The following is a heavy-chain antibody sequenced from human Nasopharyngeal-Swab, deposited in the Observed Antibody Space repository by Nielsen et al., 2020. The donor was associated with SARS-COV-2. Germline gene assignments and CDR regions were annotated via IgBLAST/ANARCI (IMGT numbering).Heavy chain of an antibody. CDR3: ARGGGGGYGDYYYYGMDV. D-gene: IGHD1-26*01. V-gene: IGHV3-48*03. CDR2: ISSSGSTI. CDR1: GFTFSSYE. J-gene: IGHJ6*02. Sequence: GESLKISCAASGFTFSSYEMNWVRQAPGKGLEWVSYISSSGSTIYYADSVKGRFTISRDNAKNSLYLQMKSLRAEDPAVYYCARGGGGGYGDYYYYGMDVWGQGTTVTVSS.